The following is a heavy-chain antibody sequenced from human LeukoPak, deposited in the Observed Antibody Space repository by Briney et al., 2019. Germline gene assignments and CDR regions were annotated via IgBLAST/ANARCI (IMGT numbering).Heavy chain of an antibody. CDR3: ARAYRYTAYYFDY. CDR2: IYYSGST. CDR1: GGSISSYS. J-gene: IGHJ4*02. Sequence: SETLSLTCTVSGGSISSYSWSWIRQPPGKGLEWIGYIYYSGSTNYNPSLKSRVTISVDTSKNQFSLKLSSVTAADTAVYYCARAYRYTAYYFDYWGQGTLVTVSS. V-gene: IGHV4-59*01. D-gene: IGHD3-16*02.